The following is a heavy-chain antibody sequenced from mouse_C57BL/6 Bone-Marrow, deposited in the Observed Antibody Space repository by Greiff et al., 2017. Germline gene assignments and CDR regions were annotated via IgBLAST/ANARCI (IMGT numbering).Heavy chain of an antibody. D-gene: IGHD1-1*01. Sequence: QVQLQQPGAELVKPGASVKMSCKASGYTFTSYWITWVKQRPGQGLEWIGDIYPGSGSTNYNEKFKSKATLTVDTSSSTDYMQLSSLTSEDSAVYYCATHYYGSYYYAMDYWGQGTSVTVSS. CDR1: GYTFTSYW. CDR3: ATHYYGSYYYAMDY. CDR2: IYPGSGST. V-gene: IGHV1-55*01. J-gene: IGHJ4*01.